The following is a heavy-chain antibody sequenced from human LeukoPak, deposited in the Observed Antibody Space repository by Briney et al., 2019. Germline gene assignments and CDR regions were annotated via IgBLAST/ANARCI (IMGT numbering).Heavy chain of an antibody. V-gene: IGHV4-59*01. CDR3: ARGAGGCSSTSCSTPYYYYYMDV. D-gene: IGHD2-2*01. CDR1: GGSISSYY. Sequence: PSETLSLTCTVSGGSISSYYWSWIRQPPGKGLEWIGYIYYSGSTNYNPSLKSRVTISVDTSKNQFSLKLSSVTAADTAVYYCARGAGGCSSTSCSTPYYYYYMDVWGKGTTVTVSS. CDR2: IYYSGST. J-gene: IGHJ6*03.